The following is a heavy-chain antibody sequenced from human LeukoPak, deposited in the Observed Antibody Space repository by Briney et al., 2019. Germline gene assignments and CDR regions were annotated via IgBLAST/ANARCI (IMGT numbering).Heavy chain of an antibody. CDR3: ARIPRTPSATYSSTPSYYYYYMDV. CDR2: IDWEDDK. J-gene: IGHJ6*03. CDR1: GFSLSTSGMC. D-gene: IGHD6-13*01. V-gene: IGHV2-70*11. Sequence: SGPALVKPTQTLTLTCTFSGFSLSTSGMCVSWIRQPPGKALEWLARIDWEDDKYYSTSLKTRLTISKDTSKNQVVLTMTNMDPVDTATYYCARIPRTPSATYSSTPSYYYYYMDVWGKGTTVTVSS.